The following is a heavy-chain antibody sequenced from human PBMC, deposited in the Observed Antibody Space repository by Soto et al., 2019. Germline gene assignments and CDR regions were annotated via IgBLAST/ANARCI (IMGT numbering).Heavy chain of an antibody. CDR2: IYPGDSDT. J-gene: IGHJ6*02. CDR1: GYSFTSYW. V-gene: IGHV5-51*01. Sequence: PGESLKISCKGSGYSFTSYWIGWVRQMPGKGLEWMGIIYPGDSDTRYSPSFQGQVTISADKSISTAYLQWSSLKASDTAMYYCARHGPVYYYYYGMDVWGQGTTVTVSS. CDR3: ARHGPVYYYYYGMDV.